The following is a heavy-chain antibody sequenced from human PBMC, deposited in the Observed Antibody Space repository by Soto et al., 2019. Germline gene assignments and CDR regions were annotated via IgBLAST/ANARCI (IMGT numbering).Heavy chain of an antibody. J-gene: IGHJ6*02. CDR1: GYTFTGYY. CDR3: ELSAVNRDNYYYYYGMDV. D-gene: IGHD3-10*01. V-gene: IGHV1-2*02. CDR2: INPNSGGT. Sequence: GASVKVSCKASGYTFTGYYMHWVRQAPGQGLEWMGWINPNSGGTNYAQKFQGRVTMTRDTSISTAYMELSRLRSDDTAVYYCELSAVNRDNYYYYYGMDVWGQGTTVTVSS.